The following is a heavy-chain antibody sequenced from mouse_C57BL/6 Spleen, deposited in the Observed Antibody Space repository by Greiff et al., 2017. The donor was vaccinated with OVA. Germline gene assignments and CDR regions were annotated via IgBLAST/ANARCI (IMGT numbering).Heavy chain of an antibody. CDR1: CYTFTDYE. D-gene: IGHD3-1*01. CDR3: TRFSGFAY. CDR2: IDPETGGT. V-gene: IGHV1-15*01. J-gene: IGHJ3*01. Sequence: VQLQQSGAELVRPGASVTLSCKASCYTFTDYEMHWVKQTPVHGLEWIGAIDPETGGTAYNQKFKGKAILTADKSSSTAYMELRSLTSEDSAVYYCTRFSGFAYWGQGTLVTVAA.